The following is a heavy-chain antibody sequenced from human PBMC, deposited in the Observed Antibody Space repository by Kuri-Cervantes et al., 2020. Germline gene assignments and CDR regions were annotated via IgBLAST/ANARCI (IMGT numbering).Heavy chain of an antibody. Sequence: SETLSLTCTVSGGSVSSGSYYWSWIRQPPGKGLEWIGYIYYSGSTNYNPSLKSRVTISVDTSKNQFSLKLSSVTAADTAVYYCARRGESSHTVDYWGQGTLVTVSS. V-gene: IGHV4-61*01. J-gene: IGHJ4*02. CDR3: ARRGESSHTVDY. D-gene: IGHD3-10*01. CDR1: GGSVSSGSYY. CDR2: IYYSGST.